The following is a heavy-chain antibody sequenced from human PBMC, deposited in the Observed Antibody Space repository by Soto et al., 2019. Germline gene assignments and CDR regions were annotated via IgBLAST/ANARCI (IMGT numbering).Heavy chain of an antibody. Sequence: SETLSLTCKVSGYLINSGYSWGWIRQSSGKGLEWIGSTSYDGKSYYKPSLKSRVVMSVDLANNQFSLRLRSVTAADTAVYYCARDLSSGYQTFYFDYWGQGTPVTVSS. CDR1: GYLINSGYS. J-gene: IGHJ4*01. V-gene: IGHV4-38-2*02. CDR3: ARDLSSGYQTFYFDY. CDR2: TSYDGKS. D-gene: IGHD3-22*01.